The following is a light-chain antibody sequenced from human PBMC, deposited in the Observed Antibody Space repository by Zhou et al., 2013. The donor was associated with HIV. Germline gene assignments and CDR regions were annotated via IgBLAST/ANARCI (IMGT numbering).Light chain of an antibody. CDR2: GTS. CDR3: QQYGTSIT. J-gene: IGKJ5*01. V-gene: IGKV3-20*01. Sequence: DIVLTQSPGTLSLSPGERATLSCRASQSVGSSYLAWYQQKPGQAPRLLMYGTSNRATGVPDRFSGSGSRTDFTLTISRLGPEDFAVYYCQQYGTSITFGQGTRLEIK. CDR1: QSVGSSY.